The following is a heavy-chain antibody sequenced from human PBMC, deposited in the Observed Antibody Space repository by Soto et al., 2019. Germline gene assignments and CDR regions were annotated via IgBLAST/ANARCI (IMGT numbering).Heavy chain of an antibody. V-gene: IGHV3-9*01. CDR3: AKDGKVAGYNMDAFDI. CDR2: ISWNSGSI. D-gene: IGHD6-19*01. CDR1: GFTFDDYA. J-gene: IGHJ3*02. Sequence: EVQLVESGGGLVQPGRSLRLSCAASGFTFDDYAMHWVRQAPGKGLEWVSGISWNSGSIGYADSVKGRFTISRDNAKKSLYVQVNSQPAEDTALYYGAKDGKVAGYNMDAFDIWGQGTMVTVSS.